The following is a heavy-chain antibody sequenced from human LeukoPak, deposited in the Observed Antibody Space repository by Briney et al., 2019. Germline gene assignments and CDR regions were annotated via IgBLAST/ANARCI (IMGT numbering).Heavy chain of an antibody. CDR2: ISTSSSTT. Sequence: LSLTCSVSGGSISGYYWSWIRQPPGKGLEWVSYISTSSSTTYYADSVKGRFTIYRDNAKNSLYLQMNSLRDEDTAVYYCARPLYSGSYGFWGQGTLVTVSS. J-gene: IGHJ4*02. CDR1: GGSISGYY. D-gene: IGHD1-26*01. V-gene: IGHV3-11*04. CDR3: ARPLYSGSYGF.